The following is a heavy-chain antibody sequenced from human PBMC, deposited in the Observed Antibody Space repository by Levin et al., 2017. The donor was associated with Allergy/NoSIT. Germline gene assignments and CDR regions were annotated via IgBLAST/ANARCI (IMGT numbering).Heavy chain of an antibody. J-gene: IGHJ3*02. CDR3: ANSRGCLFRHDAFDI. D-gene: IGHD5-12*01. CDR1: GFTFSNCA. CDR2: ISSSGVRT. V-gene: IGHV3-23*01. Sequence: SCAASGFTFSNCAMSWVRLTPGKGLEWVSSISSSGVRTYFADSVEGRFTVSRDNSKNTLFLQMNSLRAEDTAIYYCANSRGCLFRHDAFDIWGQGTLVTVS.